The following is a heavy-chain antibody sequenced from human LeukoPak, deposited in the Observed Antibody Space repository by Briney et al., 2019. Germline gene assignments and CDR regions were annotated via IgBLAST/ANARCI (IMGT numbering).Heavy chain of an antibody. CDR1: GGSISSGDYY. V-gene: IGHV4-30-4*01. J-gene: IGHJ4*02. CDR3: ARWVDHGEYFDY. Sequence: PSETLSLTCTVSGGSISSGDYYWSWIRQPPGKGLEWIGYIYYSGSTYYNPSLKSRVTISVDTSKNQFSLKLSSATAADTAVYYCARWVDHGEYFDYWGQGTLVTVSS. CDR2: IYYSGST. D-gene: IGHD3-10*01.